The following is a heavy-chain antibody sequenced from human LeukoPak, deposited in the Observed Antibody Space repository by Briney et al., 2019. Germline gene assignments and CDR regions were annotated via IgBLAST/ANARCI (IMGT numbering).Heavy chain of an antibody. CDR1: GFTFSSYA. V-gene: IGHV3-30*04. CDR2: ISYDGSNK. CDR3: AKGHPFGDYDAFDI. J-gene: IGHJ3*02. D-gene: IGHD4-17*01. Sequence: GGSLRLSCAASGFTFSSYAMHWVRQAPGKGLEWVAVISYDGSNKYYADSVKGRFTISRDNSKNTLYLQMNSLRAEDTAVYYCAKGHPFGDYDAFDIWGQGAMVTVSS.